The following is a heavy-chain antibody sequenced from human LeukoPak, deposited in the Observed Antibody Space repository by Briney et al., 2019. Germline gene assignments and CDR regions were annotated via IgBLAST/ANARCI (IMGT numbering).Heavy chain of an antibody. J-gene: IGHJ4*02. Sequence: PSETLSLTCAHHGGSFSGYYWRWIRQPPGKGLEWIGEINHSGSTNYNPSLKSRVTISVDTSKNQFSLKLSSVTAADTAVYYCAGGRYSSWSNDIDYWGQGTLVTVSS. D-gene: IGHD6-13*01. CDR1: GGSFSGYY. CDR2: INHSGST. V-gene: IGHV4-34*01. CDR3: AGGRYSSWSNDIDY.